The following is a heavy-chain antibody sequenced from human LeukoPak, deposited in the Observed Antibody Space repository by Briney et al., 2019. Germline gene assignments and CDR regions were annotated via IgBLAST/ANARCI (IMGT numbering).Heavy chain of an antibody. D-gene: IGHD6-13*01. Sequence: PSETLSLTCAVYGGSFSGYYWSWIRQPPGKGLEWIGEINHSGSTNYNPSLKSRVTISVDTSKNQFSLKLSSVTAADTAVYYCARAGYSCSWQTRRDNWFDPWGQGTLVTVSS. CDR1: GGSFSGYY. CDR2: INHSGST. V-gene: IGHV4-34*01. J-gene: IGHJ5*02. CDR3: ARAGYSCSWQTRRDNWFDP.